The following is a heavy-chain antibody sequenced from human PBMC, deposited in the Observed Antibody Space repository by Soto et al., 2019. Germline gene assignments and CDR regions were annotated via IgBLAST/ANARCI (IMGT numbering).Heavy chain of an antibody. Sequence: GEALKITWKGSGYSFTSYWIGWVRQMPGKGLELMVIIYPGDSDTRYSPSFQGQVTISADKSISTAYLQWSSLKASDTAMYYCARSDVVVVPAALLHYGMHXWGQATTVTVS. CDR2: IYPGDSDT. V-gene: IGHV5-51*01. J-gene: IGHJ6*02. CDR3: ARSDVVVVPAALLHYGMHX. D-gene: IGHD2-2*01. CDR1: GYSFTSYW.